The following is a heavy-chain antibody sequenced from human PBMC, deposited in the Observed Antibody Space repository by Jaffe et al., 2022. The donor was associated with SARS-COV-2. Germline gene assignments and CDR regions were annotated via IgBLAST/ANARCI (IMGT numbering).Heavy chain of an antibody. Sequence: QLQLQESGPGLVKPSETLSLTCTVSGGSISSSSYYWGWIRQPPGKGLEWIGSIYYSGSTYYNPSLKSRVTISVDTSKNQFSLKLSSVTAADTAVYYCARHERFGELFHYYYYMDVWGKGTTVTVSS. CDR1: GGSISSSSYY. CDR2: IYYSGST. V-gene: IGHV4-39*01. D-gene: IGHD3-10*01. CDR3: ARHERFGELFHYYYYMDV. J-gene: IGHJ6*03.